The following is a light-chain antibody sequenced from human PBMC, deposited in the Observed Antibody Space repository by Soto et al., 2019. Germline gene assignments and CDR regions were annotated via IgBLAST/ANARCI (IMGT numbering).Light chain of an antibody. CDR1: QSVSTN. Sequence: EIVLTQSPATLSVSPGERATLSCRASQSVSTNLVWYQQKPGQAPSLLIFGASTRATNIPARFSGNGSGTEFTLTISSLQSEDFAVYYCQQYINWSPLTFGGGTKVEIK. CDR2: GAS. J-gene: IGKJ4*01. CDR3: QQYINWSPLT. V-gene: IGKV3-15*01.